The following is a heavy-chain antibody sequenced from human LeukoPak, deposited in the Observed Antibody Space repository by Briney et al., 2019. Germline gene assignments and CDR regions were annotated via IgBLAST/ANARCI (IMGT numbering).Heavy chain of an antibody. J-gene: IGHJ4*02. D-gene: IGHD6-13*01. CDR2: IGPDGGTT. CDR3: AREAQLTDY. CDR1: GFTFYTYA. V-gene: IGHV3-64*01. Sequence: GGSLRLSCAASGFTFYTYAMHWVRQAPGKGLEYVSGIGPDGGTTYYAKSVKGRFTISRDNSKNMVYLQMGSLTADDMGVYYCAREAQLTDYWGQGTLVTVSS.